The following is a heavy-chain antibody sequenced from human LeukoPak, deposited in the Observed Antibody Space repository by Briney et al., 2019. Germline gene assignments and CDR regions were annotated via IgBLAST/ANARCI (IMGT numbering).Heavy chain of an antibody. D-gene: IGHD6-6*01. V-gene: IGHV3-21*01. Sequence: PGGSLRLSCAASGFTFGSYSMNWVRQAPGKGLEWVSSISSSSSYIYYADSVKGRFTISRDNAKNSLYLQMNSLRAEDTAVYYCARDKEYSSSSGIDYWGQGTLVTVSS. CDR2: ISSSSSYI. CDR3: ARDKEYSSSSGIDY. CDR1: GFTFGSYS. J-gene: IGHJ4*02.